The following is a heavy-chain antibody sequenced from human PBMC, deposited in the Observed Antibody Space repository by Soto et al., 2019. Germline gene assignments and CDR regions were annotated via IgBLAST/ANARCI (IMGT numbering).Heavy chain of an antibody. V-gene: IGHV3-7*01. Sequence: GGSLRLSCVASGFTFSNYWMTWVRQAPGKGLEWVANLNQDGSTIYYLDSVKGRFTVSRDNAKNSQYLQMNSLRAEDTAVYYCARIGYSSASLDYWGQGTLVTVSS. D-gene: IGHD6-6*01. CDR3: ARIGYSSASLDY. CDR2: LNQDGSTI. CDR1: GFTFSNYW. J-gene: IGHJ4*02.